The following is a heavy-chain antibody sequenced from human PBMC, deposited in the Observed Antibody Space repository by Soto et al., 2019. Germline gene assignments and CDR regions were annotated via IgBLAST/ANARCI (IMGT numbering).Heavy chain of an antibody. CDR3: ANSPGIAVAGTRAYYGMDV. J-gene: IGHJ6*02. CDR2: ISYDGSNK. CDR1: GFTFSSYG. D-gene: IGHD6-19*01. Sequence: QVQLVESAGGVVQPGRSLRLSCAASGFTFSSYGMHWVRQAPGKGLEWVAVISYDGSNKYYADSVKGRFTISRDNSKNTLYLQMNSLRAEDTAVYYCANSPGIAVAGTRAYYGMDVWGQGTTVTVSS. V-gene: IGHV3-30*18.